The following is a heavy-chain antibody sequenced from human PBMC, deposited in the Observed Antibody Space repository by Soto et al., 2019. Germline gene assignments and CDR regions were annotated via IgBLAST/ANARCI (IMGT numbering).Heavy chain of an antibody. D-gene: IGHD6-19*01. CDR3: AKDPGGWYGDAFDI. CDR1: GFTFSNYA. J-gene: IGHJ3*02. V-gene: IGHV3-23*01. CDR2: ISGSGGST. Sequence: EVQLLESGGVLVQPGGSLRLSCAASGFTFSNYAMGWVRQAPGRGLEWVSGISGSGGSTYYADSVKGRFTISRDNSKNTLYLQRNSLRAEDTAVYYCAKDPGGWYGDAFDIWGQGTMVTVSS.